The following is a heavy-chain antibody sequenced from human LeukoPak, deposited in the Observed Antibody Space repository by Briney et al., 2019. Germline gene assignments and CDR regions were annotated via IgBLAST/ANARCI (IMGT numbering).Heavy chain of an antibody. D-gene: IGHD5-24*01. V-gene: IGHV3-73*01. CDR1: GFTFSGSA. Sequence: GGSLRLSCAASGFTFSGSAMHWVRQASGKGLEWVGRIRDKANNYATAYAASVEGRFTISRDDSKNTAYLQLNSLKTEDTAVYYCIRHLIIDGYHVIDYWGQGTLVTVSS. CDR2: IRDKANNYAT. CDR3: IRHLIIDGYHVIDY. J-gene: IGHJ4*02.